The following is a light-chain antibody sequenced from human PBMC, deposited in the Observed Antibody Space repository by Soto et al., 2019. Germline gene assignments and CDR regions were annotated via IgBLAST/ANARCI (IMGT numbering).Light chain of an antibody. Sequence: QSVLTQAPAASGSPGQRVTISCSGSSSNIGGNAVNWYQQLPGTTPKLLIYSNNQRPSGVPDRFSGSKSGTSASLAISGLQSEDEADYYCAAWDDSLSGYVFGTGTKVTVL. CDR2: SNN. CDR1: SSNIGGNA. CDR3: AAWDDSLSGYV. V-gene: IGLV1-44*01. J-gene: IGLJ1*01.